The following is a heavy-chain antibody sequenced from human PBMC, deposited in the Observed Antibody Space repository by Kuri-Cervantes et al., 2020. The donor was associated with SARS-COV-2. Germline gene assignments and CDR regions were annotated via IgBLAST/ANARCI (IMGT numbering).Heavy chain of an antibody. D-gene: IGHD3-10*01. CDR1: PLTFSTYA. CDR2: ISSTGGSS. Sequence: GESLKISCAASPLTFSTYAMTWVRQAPGKGLEWVAGISSTGGSSFYADSVKGRFTISRDSSKNTLYLQMNSLRAEDTAVYYCARDSRGDLQYTYGMDVWGQGTTVTVSS. V-gene: IGHV3-23*01. J-gene: IGHJ6*02. CDR3: ARDSRGDLQYTYGMDV.